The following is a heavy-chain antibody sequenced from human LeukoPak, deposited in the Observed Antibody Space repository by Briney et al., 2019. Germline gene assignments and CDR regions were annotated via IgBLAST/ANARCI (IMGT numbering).Heavy chain of an antibody. D-gene: IGHD3-22*01. V-gene: IGHV4-59*01. Sequence: PSETLSLTCTVSGGSISSYYWSWIRQPPGKGLEWIGYIYYSGSTNYNPSLKSRVTISVDTSKNQFSPKLSSVTAADTAVYYCAILYDSSGYYRGNAFDIWGQGTMVTVSS. CDR2: IYYSGST. J-gene: IGHJ3*02. CDR3: AILYDSSGYYRGNAFDI. CDR1: GGSISSYY.